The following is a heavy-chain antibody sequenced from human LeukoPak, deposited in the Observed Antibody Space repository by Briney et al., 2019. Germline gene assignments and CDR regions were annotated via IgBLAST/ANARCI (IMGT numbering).Heavy chain of an antibody. CDR2: ISYDGSNK. D-gene: IGHD5-24*01. Sequence: GRSLRLSCAASGFTFSSYAMHWVRQAPGKGLEWVAVISYDGSNKYYADSVKGRFTISRDNSKNTLYLQMNSLRAEDTAVYYCARAVGSYNHYFDYWGQGTLVTVSS. CDR3: ARAVGSYNHYFDY. CDR1: GFTFSSYA. J-gene: IGHJ4*02. V-gene: IGHV3-30-3*01.